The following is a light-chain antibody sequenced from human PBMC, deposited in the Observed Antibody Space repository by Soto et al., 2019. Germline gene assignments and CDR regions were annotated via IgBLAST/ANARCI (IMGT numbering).Light chain of an antibody. CDR2: NTS. V-gene: IGKV3-20*01. Sequence: EIVLTQSPATLSLSPGERATLSCRASQSVSSYLAWYQQKPGQAPRLLIYNTSSRATGIPDRFSGSGSGTDFTLSISRLEPEDFAVYYCQHYGGSFIFGPGTKVDI. CDR1: QSVSSY. CDR3: QHYGGSFI. J-gene: IGKJ3*01.